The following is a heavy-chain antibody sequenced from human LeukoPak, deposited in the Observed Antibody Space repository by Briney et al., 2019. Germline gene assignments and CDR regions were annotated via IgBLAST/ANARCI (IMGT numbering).Heavy chain of an antibody. CDR2: ISSSSSYI. V-gene: IGHV3-21*01. J-gene: IGHJ4*02. Sequence: GGSLRLSCAASGFTFITYSMNWVRQAPGKGLEWVSSISSSSSYIYYGDSVKGRFTISRDNVKNSLYLQMNSLRAEDTAVYYCARDEAIYCSGGSCYPPDYWGQGTLVTVSS. CDR1: GFTFITYS. D-gene: IGHD2-15*01. CDR3: ARDEAIYCSGGSCYPPDY.